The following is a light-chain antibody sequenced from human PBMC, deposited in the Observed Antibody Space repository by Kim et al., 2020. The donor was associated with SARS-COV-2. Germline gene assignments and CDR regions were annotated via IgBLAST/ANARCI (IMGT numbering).Light chain of an antibody. CDR1: QVIRKF. J-gene: IGKJ5*01. Sequence: ASVGDRVNITCQATQVIRKFLNWYQQRPGKAPQLLIYDVSNLQTGVPSRFSGSRYGTEFTLTISSLQPEDFATYYCQQNDAFPITFGQGTRLEIK. V-gene: IGKV1-33*01. CDR2: DVS. CDR3: QQNDAFPIT.